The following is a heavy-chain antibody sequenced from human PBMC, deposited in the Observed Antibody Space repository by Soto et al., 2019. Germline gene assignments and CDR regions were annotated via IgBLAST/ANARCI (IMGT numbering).Heavy chain of an antibody. D-gene: IGHD1-7*01. CDR2: IKEDRSNK. CDR1: GFTFCNYW. CDR3: VRGTLTPGLDN. V-gene: IGHV3-7*03. Sequence: LGLSYAASGFTFCNYWMNWVRQPPVKGLEWVANIKEDRSNKTYVHSVMGLFTISRDDAKNSLYLQINTLRAEDTAVYYCVRGTLTPGLDNWGQGTLVTVSS. J-gene: IGHJ4*02.